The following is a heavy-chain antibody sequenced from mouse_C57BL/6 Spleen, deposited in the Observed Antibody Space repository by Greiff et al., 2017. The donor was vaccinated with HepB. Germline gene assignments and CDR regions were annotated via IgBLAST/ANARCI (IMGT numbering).Heavy chain of an antibody. CDR2: IYPGDGDT. CDR1: GYAFSSYW. D-gene: IGHD4-1*01. CDR3: ASHPVTGVDY. J-gene: IGHJ2*01. Sequence: VKVVESGAELVKPGASVKISCKASGYAFSSYWMNWVKQRPGKGLEWIGQIYPGDGDTNYNGKFKGKATLTADKSSSTAYMQLSSLTSEDSAVYFCASHPVTGVDYWGQGTTLTVSS. V-gene: IGHV1-80*01.